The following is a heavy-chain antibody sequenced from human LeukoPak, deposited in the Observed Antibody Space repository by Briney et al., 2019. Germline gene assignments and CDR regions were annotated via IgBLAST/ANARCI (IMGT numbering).Heavy chain of an antibody. J-gene: IGHJ5*02. Sequence: GESLKISCKGSGYSFTSYWIGWVRQMPGKGLEWMGIIYPGDSDTRYSPSFQGQVTISADKSISTAYLQWSSLKAPDTAMYYCARQTAAAGTWNWLDPWGQGTLVTVSS. CDR1: GYSFTSYW. V-gene: IGHV5-51*01. CDR2: IYPGDSDT. CDR3: ARQTAAAGTWNWLDP. D-gene: IGHD6-13*01.